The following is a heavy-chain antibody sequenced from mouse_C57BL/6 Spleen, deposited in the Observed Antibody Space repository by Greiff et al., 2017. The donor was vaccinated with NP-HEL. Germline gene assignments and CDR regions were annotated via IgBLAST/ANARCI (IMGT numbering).Heavy chain of an antibody. J-gene: IGHJ4*01. D-gene: IGHD1-1*01. Sequence: VQLQQSGPELVKPGASVKISSKASGYAFSSSWMNWVKQRPGKGLEWIGRIYPGDGDTNYNGKFKGKATLTADKSSSTAYMQLSSLTSEDSAVYFCARRDYGKGGMDYWGQGTSVTVSS. CDR1: GYAFSSSW. V-gene: IGHV1-82*01. CDR2: IYPGDGDT. CDR3: ARRDYGKGGMDY.